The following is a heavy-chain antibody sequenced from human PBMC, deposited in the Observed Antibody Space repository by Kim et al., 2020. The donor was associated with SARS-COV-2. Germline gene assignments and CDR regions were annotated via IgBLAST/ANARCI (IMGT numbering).Heavy chain of an antibody. CDR1: GYKFSDYY. V-gene: IGHV1-2*06. CDR2: RNPSTTDT. J-gene: IGHJ6*02. CDR3: ARSTVAGTVSYYYYGMDV. Sequence: ASVKVSCKTSGYKFSDYYMHWVRQAPGKVLEWMERRNPSTTDTNYAQKFQGRVTLTRDASTSTAYMELSGLKSDDTAVYYCARSTVAGTVSYYYYGMDVWG. D-gene: IGHD6-19*01.